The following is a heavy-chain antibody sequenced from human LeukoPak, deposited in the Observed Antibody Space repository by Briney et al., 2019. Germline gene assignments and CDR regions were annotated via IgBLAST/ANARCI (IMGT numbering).Heavy chain of an antibody. V-gene: IGHV3-30*02. Sequence: GGSLRLSCAASGFTFSSYAMSWVRQAPGKGLEWVAFIRYDGSNKYYADSVKGRFTISRDNSKNTLYLQMNSLRAEDTAVYYCAKRLSGSGSYSFDYWGQGTLVTVSS. CDR2: IRYDGSNK. CDR3: AKRLSGSGSYSFDY. CDR1: GFTFSSYA. D-gene: IGHD3-10*01. J-gene: IGHJ4*02.